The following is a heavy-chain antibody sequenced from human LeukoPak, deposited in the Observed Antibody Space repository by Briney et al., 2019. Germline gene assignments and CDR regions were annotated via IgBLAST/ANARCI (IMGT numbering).Heavy chain of an antibody. V-gene: IGHV1-2*02. CDR1: GYTFTGYY. CDR2: INPNSGGT. D-gene: IGHD1-26*01. Sequence: ASVKASCKASGYTFTGYYMHWVRQAPGQGLEWMGWINPNSGGTNYAQKFQGRVTMTRDTSISTAYMELSRLRSDDTAVYYCARVSRSGSYPSYWGQGTLVTVSS. CDR3: ARVSRSGSYPSY. J-gene: IGHJ4*02.